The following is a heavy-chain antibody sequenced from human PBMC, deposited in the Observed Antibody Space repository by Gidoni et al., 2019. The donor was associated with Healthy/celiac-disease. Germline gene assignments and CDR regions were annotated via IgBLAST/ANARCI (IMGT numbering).Heavy chain of an antibody. Sequence: QVQLQPWGAGLLKPSETPSLTCVVYGGSLSGYYWSWIRQPPWQGVEWIGEMNHSGRTNYNPSLTSRATISVDTSKNQFSLKLSSVTAADTAVYYCARYRVAGYFDYWGQGTLVTVSS. D-gene: IGHD6-19*01. V-gene: IGHV4-34*01. CDR1: GGSLSGYY. J-gene: IGHJ4*02. CDR2: MNHSGRT. CDR3: ARYRVAGYFDY.